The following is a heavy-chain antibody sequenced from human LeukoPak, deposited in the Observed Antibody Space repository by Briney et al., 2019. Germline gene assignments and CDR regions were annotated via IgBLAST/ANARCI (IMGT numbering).Heavy chain of an antibody. D-gene: IGHD3-10*01. CDR3: AREQYYGSGSYYNWFDP. CDR2: ISYSGST. J-gene: IGHJ5*02. V-gene: IGHV4-59*01. Sequence: SETLSLTCTVSGGSISSYYWSWVRQPPGKGLEWIGYISYSGSTNYNPSLKSRVTVSVDTSKNQFSLNLTSVTAADTAVYYCAREQYYGSGSYYNWFDPWGQGTLVTVSS. CDR1: GGSISSYY.